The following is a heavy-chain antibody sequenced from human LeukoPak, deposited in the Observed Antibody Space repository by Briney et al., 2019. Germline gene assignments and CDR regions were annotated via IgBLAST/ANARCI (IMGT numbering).Heavy chain of an antibody. D-gene: IGHD3-16*01. CDR1: GFTFSSYA. CDR2: ISGSGGTT. J-gene: IGHJ4*01. Sequence: GGSLRLSCAASGFTFSSYAFNWVRQAPGKGLEWVSDISGSGGTTYYADSVKGRFTISRDNSKNTLYLQMNSLRVEDTAVYYCAKDQYYGSRSLDYWGRGTLVTVSS. CDR3: AKDQYYGSRSLDY. V-gene: IGHV3-23*01.